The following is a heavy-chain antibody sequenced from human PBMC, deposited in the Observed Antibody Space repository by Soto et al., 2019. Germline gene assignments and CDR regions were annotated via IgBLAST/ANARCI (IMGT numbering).Heavy chain of an antibody. CDR3: ARHVSGSGSYYPYYYYYYGMDV. Sequence: SDTLSLTCTVSGGSIRSSIYYWGWIRQPPGKGLEWIGSIYYSGSTYYNPSLKSRVTISVDTSKNQFSLKLSSVTAADTAVYYCARHVSGSGSYYPYYYYYYGMDVWGQGTTVT. J-gene: IGHJ6*02. V-gene: IGHV4-39*01. CDR1: GGSIRSSIYY. D-gene: IGHD3-10*01. CDR2: IYYSGST.